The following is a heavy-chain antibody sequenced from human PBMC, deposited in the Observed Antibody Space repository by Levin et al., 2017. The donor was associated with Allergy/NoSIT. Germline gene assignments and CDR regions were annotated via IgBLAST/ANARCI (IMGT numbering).Heavy chain of an antibody. Sequence: GESLKISCVASGFTFSNSAMHWVRQAPGKGLEWMTITSYDGGKSYYADSAKGRFTISRDNSKNTLYLHMNSLRVDDTAVYYCARGEGIASPAVNWGRGTLVTVSS. CDR1: GFTFSNSA. V-gene: IGHV3-30-3*01. D-gene: IGHD6-13*01. J-gene: IGHJ4*02. CDR3: ARGEGIASPAVN. CDR2: TSYDGGKS.